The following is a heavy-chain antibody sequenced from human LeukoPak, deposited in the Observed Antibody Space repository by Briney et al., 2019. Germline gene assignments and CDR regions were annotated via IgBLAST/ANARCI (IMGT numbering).Heavy chain of an antibody. CDR1: GFTFSSYS. Sequence: GGSLRLSCAASGFTFSSYSMNWVRQAPGKGLEWVSSISSSSSYIYYADSVKGRFTISRDNAKNSLYLRMNSLGAEDTAVNYCARETMVRGVLNWFDPWGQGTLVTVSS. J-gene: IGHJ5*02. CDR2: ISSSSSYI. CDR3: ARETMVRGVLNWFDP. D-gene: IGHD3-10*01. V-gene: IGHV3-21*01.